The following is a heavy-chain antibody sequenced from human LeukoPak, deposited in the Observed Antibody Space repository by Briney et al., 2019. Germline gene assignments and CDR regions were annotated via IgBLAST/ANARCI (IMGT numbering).Heavy chain of an antibody. D-gene: IGHD3-3*01. V-gene: IGHV3-48*01. Sequence: SGGSLRLSCAASGFTFSSYSMNWVRQAPGKGLEWVSYISSSSSTIYYADSVKGRFTISRDNAKNSLYLQMSSLRAEDTAVYYCARASAHYDFWSGYGYYGMDVWGQGTTVTVSS. CDR1: GFTFSSYS. CDR2: ISSSSSTI. J-gene: IGHJ6*02. CDR3: ARASAHYDFWSGYGYYGMDV.